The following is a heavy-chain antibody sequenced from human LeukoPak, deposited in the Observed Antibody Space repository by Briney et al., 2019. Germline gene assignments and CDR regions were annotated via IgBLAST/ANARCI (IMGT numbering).Heavy chain of an antibody. J-gene: IGHJ4*02. CDR3: AREAAAAEVFDY. CDR2: ISAYNGNT. V-gene: IGHV1-18*01. CDR1: GYTFTSYG. D-gene: IGHD6-13*01. Sequence: ASVKVSCXASGYTFTSYGISWVRQAPGQGLEWMGWISAYNGNTNYAQKLQGRVTMTTDTSTSTAYMELRSLRSDDTAVYYCAREAAAAEVFDYWGQGTLVTVSS.